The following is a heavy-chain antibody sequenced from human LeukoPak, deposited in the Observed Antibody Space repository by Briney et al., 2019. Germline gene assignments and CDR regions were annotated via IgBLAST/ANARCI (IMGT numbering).Heavy chain of an antibody. V-gene: IGHV1-2*02. CDR3: ARGYGSGSSNWFDP. J-gene: IGHJ5*02. CDR2: INLNSGAT. CDR1: GFTFSNHY. Sequence: GASVKVSCKASGFTFSNHYLHWVRQAPGQGLEWLGWINLNSGATNYAQKLQGRVTMTRDTSISTAYMEVSSLRSDDTAVYYCARGYGSGSSNWFDPWGQGTLVTVSS. D-gene: IGHD3-10*01.